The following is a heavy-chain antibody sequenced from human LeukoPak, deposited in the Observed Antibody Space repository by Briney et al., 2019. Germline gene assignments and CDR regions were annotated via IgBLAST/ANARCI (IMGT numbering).Heavy chain of an antibody. D-gene: IGHD3-3*01. V-gene: IGHV4-39*07. CDR1: GGSISSSSYY. CDR3: ARGFLEWFGWFDP. CDR2: IYYSGST. J-gene: IGHJ5*02. Sequence: SETLSLTCTVSGGSISSSSYYWGWIRQPPGKGLEWIGSIYYSGSTYYNPSLKSRVTISVDTSKNQFSLKLSSVTAADTAVYYCARGFLEWFGWFDPWGQGTLVTVSS.